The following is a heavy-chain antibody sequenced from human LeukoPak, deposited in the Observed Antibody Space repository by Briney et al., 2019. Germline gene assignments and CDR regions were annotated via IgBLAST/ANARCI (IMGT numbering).Heavy chain of an antibody. CDR2: IIPIFGTA. J-gene: IGHJ4*02. V-gene: IGHV1-69*05. CDR3: ARDDYGDFYDPIFDY. Sequence: SVKVSCKASGGTFSSYAISWVRQAPGQGLEWMGRIIPIFGTANYAQKFQGRVTITTDESTSTAYMELSSLRYEDTAVYYCARDDYGDFYDPIFDYWGQGTLVTVSS. D-gene: IGHD4-17*01. CDR1: GGTFSSYA.